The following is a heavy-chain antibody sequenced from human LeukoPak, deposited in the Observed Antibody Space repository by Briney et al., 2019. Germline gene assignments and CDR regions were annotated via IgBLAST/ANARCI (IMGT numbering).Heavy chain of an antibody. V-gene: IGHV3-48*01. CDR2: ISSNSRTT. J-gene: IGHJ6*02. CDR1: GFAFSSYS. Sequence: GGSLRLSCAASGFAFSSYSMDWVRQAPGKGLELVSYISSNSRTTYYADSVKGRFTISRDNAKNSLYLQMNSLRAEDTAVYYCARDKGCSGGSCYFYYYYGMDVWGQGTTVTVSS. D-gene: IGHD2-15*01. CDR3: ARDKGCSGGSCYFYYYYGMDV.